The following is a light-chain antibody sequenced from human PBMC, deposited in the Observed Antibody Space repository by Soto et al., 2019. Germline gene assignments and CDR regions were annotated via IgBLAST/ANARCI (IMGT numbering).Light chain of an antibody. Sequence: EIVFTQSPATLSLSPGERATLSCRASQSVSNYLAWYQQKPGQAPRLLIYDVSTRATGIPARFSGSGSGTDFTLTITSLEPEDFAVYSCQQRSDWPITFGQGTRLEIK. J-gene: IGKJ5*01. V-gene: IGKV3-11*01. CDR1: QSVSNY. CDR2: DVS. CDR3: QQRSDWPIT.